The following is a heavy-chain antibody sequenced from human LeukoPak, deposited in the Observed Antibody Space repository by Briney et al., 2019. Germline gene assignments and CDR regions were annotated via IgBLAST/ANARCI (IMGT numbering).Heavy chain of an antibody. D-gene: IGHD1-14*01. J-gene: IGHJ5*02. Sequence: SETLSLTCNVSGGSIYRYYWNWIRQPPGKGLEWIGYIVYTGTTHYNPSLRSRVSMSIDTSTNHFSLSLTSVTAADTAVYYCARVDLEPTKRWFDPWGQGALVTVSS. V-gene: IGHV4-59*01. CDR1: GGSIYRYY. CDR2: IVYTGTT. CDR3: ARVDLEPTKRWFDP.